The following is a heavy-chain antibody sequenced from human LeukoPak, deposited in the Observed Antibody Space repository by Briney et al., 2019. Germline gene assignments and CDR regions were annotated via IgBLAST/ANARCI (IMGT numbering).Heavy chain of an antibody. D-gene: IGHD6-19*01. Sequence: ASVKVSCKASGYTFTDYYMHWVRQAPGQGLEWMGRINPNTGGTNYAQKFQGRVTMTRDTSISTAYMELSRLRSDDTAVYYCARDPEGSGCYFDYWGQGTLVTVSS. CDR3: ARDPEGSGCYFDY. J-gene: IGHJ4*02. CDR1: GYTFTDYY. V-gene: IGHV1-2*02. CDR2: INPNTGGT.